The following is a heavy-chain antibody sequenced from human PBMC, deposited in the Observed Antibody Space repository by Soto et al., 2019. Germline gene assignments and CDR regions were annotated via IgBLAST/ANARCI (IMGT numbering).Heavy chain of an antibody. J-gene: IGHJ4*02. V-gene: IGHV3-9*01. CDR2: ISWNSGSI. CDR1: GFTFDDYA. Sequence: EVQLVESGGGLVQPGRSLRLHCAASGFTFDDYAMHWVRQAPGKGLEWVSGISWNSGSIGYADSVKGRFTISRDNAKNSLYLQMNSLRAEDTALYYCAKGLIMTTVSSPYFDYWGQGTLVTVSS. CDR3: AKGLIMTTVSSPYFDY. D-gene: IGHD4-4*01.